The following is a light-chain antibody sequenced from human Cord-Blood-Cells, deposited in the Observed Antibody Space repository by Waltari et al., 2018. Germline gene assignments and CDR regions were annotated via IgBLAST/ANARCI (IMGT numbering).Light chain of an antibody. CDR1: QSSSSY. CDR3: QQSYSTPPT. V-gene: IGKV1-39*01. Sequence: DIQMTQSPSSLSASVGERVTIPCRASQSSSSYFNWYQQKPGKAPKLLIYAASSLQSGVPSRFSGSGSGTDFTLTISRLQPEDFATYYCQQSYSTPPTFGGGTKVEIK. J-gene: IGKJ4*01. CDR2: AAS.